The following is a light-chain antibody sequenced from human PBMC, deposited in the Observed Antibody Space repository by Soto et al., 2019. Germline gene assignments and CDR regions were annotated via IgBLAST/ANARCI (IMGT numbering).Light chain of an antibody. CDR3: CSYAGTSTVI. CDR2: EVN. J-gene: IGLJ2*01. V-gene: IGLV2-23*02. CDR1: SSDIGSYNL. Sequence: QSALTQPASVSGSPGQSITISCTGTSSDIGSYNLVSWYQQRPGKAPKLMIYEVNKRPSGVSIRFSGSKSGNTASLRISGLQAEDEADYYCCSYAGTSTVIFGGGTKLTVL.